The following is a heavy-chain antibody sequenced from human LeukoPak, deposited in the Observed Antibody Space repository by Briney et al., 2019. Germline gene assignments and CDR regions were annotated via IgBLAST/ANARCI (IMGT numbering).Heavy chain of an antibody. Sequence: GGSLRLSCAASGFTFSSYGMSWVRQAPGKGLEWVSAISGSGGSTYYADSVKGRFTISRDNAKNSLYLQMNSLRAEDTAVYYCARVKGIVAARHFDYWGQGTLVTVSS. CDR2: ISGSGGST. J-gene: IGHJ4*02. CDR1: GFTFSSYG. D-gene: IGHD6-13*01. V-gene: IGHV3-23*01. CDR3: ARVKGIVAARHFDY.